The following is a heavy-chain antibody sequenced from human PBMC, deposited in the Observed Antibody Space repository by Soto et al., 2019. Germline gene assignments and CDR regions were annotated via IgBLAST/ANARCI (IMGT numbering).Heavy chain of an antibody. CDR3: ARARLTGGYYYYYYMDV. Sequence: QSQTLSLTCAISGDSVSSNSAAWNWIRQSPSRGLEWLGRTYYRSKWYNDYAVSVKSRITINPDTSKNQFSLQLNSVTPEDTAVYYCARARLTGGYYYYYYMDVWGKGTTVTVSS. V-gene: IGHV6-1*01. D-gene: IGHD2-8*02. CDR2: TYYRSKWYN. CDR1: GDSVSSNSAA. J-gene: IGHJ6*03.